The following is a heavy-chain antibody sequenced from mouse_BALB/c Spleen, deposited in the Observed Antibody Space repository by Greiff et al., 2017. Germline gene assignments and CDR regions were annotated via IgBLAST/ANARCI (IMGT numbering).Heavy chain of an antibody. D-gene: IGHD2-4*01. J-gene: IGHJ4*01. CDR3: ARDYYDYDDAMDY. Sequence: VKVVDSGPGLVAPSQSLSITCTVSGFSLTSYGVHWVRQPPGKGLEWLGVIWAGGSTNYNSALMSRLSISKDNSKSQVFLKMNSLQTDDTAMYYCARDYYDYDDAMDYWGQGTSVTVSS. CDR2: IWAGGST. V-gene: IGHV2-9*02. CDR1: GFSLTSYG.